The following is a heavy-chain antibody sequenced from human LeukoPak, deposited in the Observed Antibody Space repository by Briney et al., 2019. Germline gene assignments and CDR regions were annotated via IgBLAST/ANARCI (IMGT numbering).Heavy chain of an antibody. J-gene: IGHJ4*02. CDR2: ISDRGGRT. CDR1: GFTFSSFC. V-gene: IGHV3-23*01. Sequence: WGSLMPFCCTVGFTFSSFCIRWVRPAPGEGLEWVSVISDRGGRTNYTDSLKGRFTISRDKSKNQLSLQMKHLRAEDTAVYYCAKENTKTALRPGEATVTKGYFVYWVRGT. D-gene: IGHD4-11*01. CDR3: AKENTKTALRPGEATVTKGYFVY.